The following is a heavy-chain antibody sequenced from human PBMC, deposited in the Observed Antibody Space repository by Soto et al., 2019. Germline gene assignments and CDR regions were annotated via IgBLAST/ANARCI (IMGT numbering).Heavy chain of an antibody. J-gene: IGHJ6*02. V-gene: IGHV5-10-1*01. CDR2: IDPSDSYT. CDR1: GYIFNSYW. Sequence: PGASLKIYCKGSGYIFNSYWISWVRQMPGKGLEWMGRIDPSDSYTNYSPSFQGHVTISADKSISTAYLQWSCLKASDTAMYYCAISEAAIVDYYYDIDVLGQGTTITASS. CDR3: AISEAAIVDYYYDIDV. D-gene: IGHD2-2*01.